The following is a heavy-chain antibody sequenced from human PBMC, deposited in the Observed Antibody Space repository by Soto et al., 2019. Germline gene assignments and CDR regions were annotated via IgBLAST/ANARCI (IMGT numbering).Heavy chain of an antibody. CDR3: ARGRSESNYYYYGMDV. Sequence: QVQLVQSGAEVKKPGSSVKVSCKASGGTFSSYAISWVRQAPVQGLEWMGGIIPIFGTANYAQKFQGRVTITADKSTRTAYMELSSLRSEATAVYYCARGRSESNYYYYGMDVWGQGTTVTVSS. CDR2: IIPIFGTA. V-gene: IGHV1-69*06. J-gene: IGHJ6*02. CDR1: GGTFSSYA. D-gene: IGHD1-26*01.